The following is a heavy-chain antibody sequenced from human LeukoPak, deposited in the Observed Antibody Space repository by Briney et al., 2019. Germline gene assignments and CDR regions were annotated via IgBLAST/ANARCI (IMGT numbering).Heavy chain of an antibody. V-gene: IGHV1-69*13. Sequence: SVKVSCKGSGGTFSSDAISWVRQAPGQTLEWMGGIIPIFGRANYAQKFQGRVTITADESTNTTYMELSSLRSEDTAVYYCARESIVGAQVGDYGMDVWGQGTTVTVSS. J-gene: IGHJ6*02. CDR3: ARESIVGAQVGDYGMDV. CDR1: GGTFSSDA. CDR2: IIPIFGRA. D-gene: IGHD1-26*01.